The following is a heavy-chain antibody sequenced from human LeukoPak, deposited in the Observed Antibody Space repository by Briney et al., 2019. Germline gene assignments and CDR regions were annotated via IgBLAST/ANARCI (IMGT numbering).Heavy chain of an antibody. J-gene: IGHJ4*02. CDR1: GGTFSSYA. Sequence: ASVKVSCKVSGGTFSSYAISWVRQAPGQGLEWMGWINTNTGNPTYAQGFTGRFVFSLDTSVNTAYLQISSLKAEDTAIYYCARVQGYCSTTSCYPHYWGQGTLVTVSS. CDR3: ARVQGYCSTTSCYPHY. D-gene: IGHD2-2*01. CDR2: INTNTGNP. V-gene: IGHV7-4-1*02.